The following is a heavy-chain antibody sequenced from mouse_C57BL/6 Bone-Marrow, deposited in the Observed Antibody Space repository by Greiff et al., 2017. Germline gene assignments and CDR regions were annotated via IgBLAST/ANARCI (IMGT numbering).Heavy chain of an antibody. J-gene: IGHJ3*01. D-gene: IGHD2-3*01. CDR1: GYTFTSYW. CDR3: ARDVYFLWFAY. Sequence: VKLQQPGAELVKPGASVKMSCKASGYTFTSYWITWVKQRPGQGLEWIGDIYPGSGSTNYNEKFKSKATLTVDTSSSTASMPLSSLSSEDSAVSYCARDVYFLWFAYWGQGTLVTLSA. CDR2: IYPGSGST. V-gene: IGHV1-55*01.